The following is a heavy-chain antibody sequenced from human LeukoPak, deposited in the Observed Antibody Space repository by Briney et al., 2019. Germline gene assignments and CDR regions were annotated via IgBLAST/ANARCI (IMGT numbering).Heavy chain of an antibody. D-gene: IGHD1-1*01. V-gene: IGHV3-15*01. CDR1: GFTFTNAW. J-gene: IGHJ5*02. CDR2: IKSKTEGGTI. Sequence: GGSLRLSCAASGFTFTNAWMIWVRQAPGKGLEWIARIKSKTEGGTIDYAAPVKGRFTISRDDSRNTLYPQMNSLKTEDTAVYYCATRKRERNHWGHGTLVTVSS. CDR3: ATRKRERNH.